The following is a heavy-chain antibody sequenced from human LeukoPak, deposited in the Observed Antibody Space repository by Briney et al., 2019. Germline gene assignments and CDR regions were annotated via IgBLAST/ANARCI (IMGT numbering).Heavy chain of an antibody. CDR2: IYYSGST. D-gene: IGHD3-10*01. J-gene: IGHJ4*02. Sequence: SETLSLTCTVSGGSISSYYWSWIRQPPGKGLEWIGYIYYSGSTNYNPSPKSRVTISVDTSKNQFSLKLSSVTAADTAVYYCARAYYYGSGSYWGPAEKYYFDYWGQGTLVTVSS. CDR1: GGSISSYY. V-gene: IGHV4-59*01. CDR3: ARAYYYGSGSYWGPAEKYYFDY.